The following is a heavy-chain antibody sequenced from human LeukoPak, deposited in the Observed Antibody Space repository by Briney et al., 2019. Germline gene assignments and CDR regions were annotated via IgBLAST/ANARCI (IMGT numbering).Heavy chain of an antibody. CDR3: ARHGNWEPFDY. CDR1: GASIRSSDYY. CDR2: VYYSGST. V-gene: IGHV4-39*01. Sequence: SETLSLTCVLSGASIRSSDYYWAWIRQPPGKGLEWTGTVYYSGSTYYNPSLKSRVTISVDTSKNSFSLNVTSLTAADTAVYYCARHGNWEPFDYWGQGSLVTVSS. J-gene: IGHJ4*02. D-gene: IGHD1-1*01.